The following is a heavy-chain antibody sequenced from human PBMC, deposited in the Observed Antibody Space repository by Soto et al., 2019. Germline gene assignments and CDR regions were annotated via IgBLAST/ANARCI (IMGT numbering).Heavy chain of an antibody. V-gene: IGHV4-34*01. CDR3: ARGRNYYGSGSYYSGSYYYYGMDV. J-gene: IGHJ6*02. CDR1: GGSFSGYY. CDR2: INHSGST. Sequence: SETLSLTCAVYGGSFSGYYWSWIRQPPGKGLEWIGEINHSGSTNYNPSLKSRVTISVDTSKNQFSLKLSSVTAADTAVYYCARGRNYYGSGSYYSGSYYYYGMDVWGQGTTVT. D-gene: IGHD3-10*01.